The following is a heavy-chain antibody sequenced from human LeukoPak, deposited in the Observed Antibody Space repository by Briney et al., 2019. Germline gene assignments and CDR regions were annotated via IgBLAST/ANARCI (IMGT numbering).Heavy chain of an antibody. D-gene: IGHD3-3*01. CDR1: GGSISSSNW. J-gene: IGHJ3*02. CDR2: IYHSGST. Sequence: PSGTLSLTWAVAGGSISSSNWWSWGRQPPGKGVGWIGEIYHSGSTNYNPSLKSRVTISVDKSKNQFSLKLSSVTAADPAVYYCARGYHDFWSGYDAFDIWGQGTMVTVSS. CDR3: ARGYHDFWSGYDAFDI. V-gene: IGHV4-4*02.